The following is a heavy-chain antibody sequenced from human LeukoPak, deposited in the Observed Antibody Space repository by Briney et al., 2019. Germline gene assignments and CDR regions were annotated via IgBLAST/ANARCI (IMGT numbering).Heavy chain of an antibody. Sequence: GGSLRLSCAASGFTISSYEMNWVRQAPGKGLEWVSYISSSGSTIYYADSVKGRFTISRDNAKNTLYLQMNTLRAEDTAVYYCAKDVSWNWFDPWGQGTLVTVSS. CDR3: AKDVSWNWFDP. D-gene: IGHD2-15*01. CDR1: GFTISSYE. J-gene: IGHJ5*02. CDR2: ISSSGSTI. V-gene: IGHV3-48*03.